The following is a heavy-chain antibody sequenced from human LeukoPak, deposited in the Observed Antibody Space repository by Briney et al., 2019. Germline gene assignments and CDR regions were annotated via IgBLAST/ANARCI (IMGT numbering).Heavy chain of an antibody. CDR1: GYTFTGYY. CDR3: VISTVTGDPYNWFDP. Sequence: GASVKVSCKDSGYTFTGYYMHWVRQAPGQGLEWMGWINPNSGGTNYAQKFQGRVTMTRDTSISTAYMELSRLRSDDTAVYYCVISTVTGDPYNWFDPWGQGTLVTVSS. D-gene: IGHD4-17*01. CDR2: INPNSGGT. V-gene: IGHV1-2*02. J-gene: IGHJ5*02.